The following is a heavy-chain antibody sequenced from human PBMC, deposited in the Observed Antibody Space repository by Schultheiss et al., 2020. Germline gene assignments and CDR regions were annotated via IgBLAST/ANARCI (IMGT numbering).Heavy chain of an antibody. CDR1: GGSFSGYY. V-gene: IGHV4-34*09. CDR2: IYHSGST. Sequence: SATLSLTCAVYGGSFSGYYWSWIRQPPGKGLEWIGSIYHSGSTYYHPSLKSRVFISVDTSKNQFSLKLSSVTVADTAVYYCARDYGLRTPCFDYWGQGSLLTGSS. D-gene: IGHD3-3*01. J-gene: IGHJ4*02. CDR3: ARDYGLRTPCFDY.